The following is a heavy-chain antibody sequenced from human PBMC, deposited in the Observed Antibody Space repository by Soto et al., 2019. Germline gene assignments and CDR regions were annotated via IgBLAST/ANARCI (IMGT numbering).Heavy chain of an antibody. CDR3: ARPYSWTRFDFDY. CDR2: ISSSSSYT. V-gene: IGHV3-11*06. J-gene: IGHJ4*02. Sequence: GGSLRLSCAASGFTFSDYYMSWIRQAPGKGLEWVSFISSSSSYTSYADSVKGRFTISRDNAKNSLYLQMNSLRAEDTAVYYCARPYSWTRFDFDYWGQGTLVTVSS. D-gene: IGHD1-1*01. CDR1: GFTFSDYY.